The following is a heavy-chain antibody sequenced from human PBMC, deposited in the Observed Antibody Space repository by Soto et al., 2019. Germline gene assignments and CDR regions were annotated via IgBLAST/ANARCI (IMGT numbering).Heavy chain of an antibody. V-gene: IGHV4-39*02. CDR3: ARDKVQLYYVDY. CDR2: IYYSGST. J-gene: IGHJ4*02. CDR1: GGSMSSSSYY. Sequence: LETLSLTCTVSGGSMSSSSYYWGWIRQPPGKGLEWIGSIYYSGSTYYNPSLKSRVTISVDTSKNQFSLKLSSVTAADTAVYYCARDKVQLYYVDYWGQGTLVTVSS. D-gene: IGHD1-1*01.